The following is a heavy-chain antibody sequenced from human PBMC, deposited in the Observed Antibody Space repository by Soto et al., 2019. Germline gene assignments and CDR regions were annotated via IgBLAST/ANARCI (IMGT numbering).Heavy chain of an antibody. J-gene: IGHJ6*02. V-gene: IGHV4-34*01. CDR1: GGPFSGYH. Sequence: PSETLSLTCAVYGGPFSGYHWSCIRQPPGKGLEWIGEINHSGSTNYNPSLKGRVTISLDTSKKQFSLKLTSVTAADTAVYYCARGLVGNSYGLHGMDVWGQGTTVTVYS. CDR2: INHSGST. D-gene: IGHD5-18*01. CDR3: ARGLVGNSYGLHGMDV.